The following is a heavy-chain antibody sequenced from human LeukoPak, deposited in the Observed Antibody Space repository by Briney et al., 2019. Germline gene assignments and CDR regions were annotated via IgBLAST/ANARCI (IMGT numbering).Heavy chain of an antibody. Sequence: ASVKVSCKASGYTFTSYGISWVRQAPGQGLEWMGWISAYNGYTNYAQKLQGRVTMTTDTSTSTAYMELRSLRSDDTAVYYCARTPLDDYNSYFDYWGQGTLVTVSS. D-gene: IGHD1-1*01. CDR2: ISAYNGYT. CDR1: GYTFTSYG. CDR3: ARTPLDDYNSYFDY. V-gene: IGHV1-18*01. J-gene: IGHJ4*02.